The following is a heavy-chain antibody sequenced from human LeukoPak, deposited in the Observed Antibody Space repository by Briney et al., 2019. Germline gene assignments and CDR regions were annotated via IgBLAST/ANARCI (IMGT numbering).Heavy chain of an antibody. CDR2: IRYDGSNK. D-gene: IGHD6-6*01. J-gene: IGHJ4*02. CDR1: GFTFSSYG. CDR3: AKEYSSTSFLGYFDY. Sequence: GGSLRLSCAASGFTFSSYGMHWVRQAPGKGLEWVAFIRYDGSNKYYADSVKGRFTISRDNSKNTLYLQMNSLRAEDTAVYYCAKEYSSTSFLGYFDYWGQGTLVTVSS. V-gene: IGHV3-30*02.